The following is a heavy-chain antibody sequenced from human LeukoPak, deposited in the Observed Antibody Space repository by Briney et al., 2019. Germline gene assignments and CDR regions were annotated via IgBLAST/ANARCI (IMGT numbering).Heavy chain of an antibody. V-gene: IGHV3-23*01. J-gene: IGHJ4*02. CDR3: ARDVDTAMVTFLDY. CDR1: GFTFSSYA. CDR2: ISGSGGST. D-gene: IGHD5-18*01. Sequence: PGGSLRLSCAASGFTFSSYAMSWVRQAPGKGLEWVSAISGSGGSTYYADSVKGRFTISRDNSKNTLYLQMNSLRAEDTAVYYCARDVDTAMVTFLDYWGQGTLVTVSS.